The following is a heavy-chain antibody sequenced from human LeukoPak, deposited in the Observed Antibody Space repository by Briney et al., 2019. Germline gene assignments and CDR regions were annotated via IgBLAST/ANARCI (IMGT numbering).Heavy chain of an antibody. CDR2: ISTYYGYT. D-gene: IGHD2-15*01. J-gene: IGHJ6*02. CDR3: AREGGYCSGGSCYSDYYGMDV. CDR1: GYTFTNYG. Sequence: ASVKVSCKASGYTFTNYGISWVRQAPGQGLEWMGWISTYYGYTNYAQKVQGRLTMTTDTSTSTAYMELRSLRSDDTAVYYCAREGGYCSGGSCYSDYYGMDVWGQGTTVTVSS. V-gene: IGHV1-18*01.